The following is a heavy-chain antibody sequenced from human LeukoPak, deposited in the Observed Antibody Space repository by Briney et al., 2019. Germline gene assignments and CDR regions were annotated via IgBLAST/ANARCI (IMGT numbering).Heavy chain of an antibody. D-gene: IGHD3-22*01. CDR2: INHSGST. Sequence: TSSETLSLTCAVYGGSFSGYYWSWIRQPPGKGLEWIGEINHSGSTNYQPSLKSRVTISVDTSKNQFSLKLSSVTAADTAVYYCARHKRSYYDSSGYRNWFDPWGQGTLVTVSS. CDR1: GGSFSGYY. J-gene: IGHJ5*02. V-gene: IGHV4-34*01. CDR3: ARHKRSYYDSSGYRNWFDP.